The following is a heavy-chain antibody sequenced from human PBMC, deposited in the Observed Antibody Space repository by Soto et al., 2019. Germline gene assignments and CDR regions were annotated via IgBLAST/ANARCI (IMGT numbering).Heavy chain of an antibody. J-gene: IGHJ4*02. V-gene: IGHV3-33*01. D-gene: IGHD1-26*01. CDR3: ARRGSGTYSIDY. CDR2: IWSDGSDK. CDR1: GFSFSSYG. Sequence: QVQVVESGGGVVQPGRSLRLSCAASGFSFSSYGMHWVRQAPGKGLEWVAVIWSDGSDKYYADSVKGRFTVSRDNSKNTLYLQMNSLRVEDTAVYYCARRGSGTYSIDYWGQGTLVTVSS.